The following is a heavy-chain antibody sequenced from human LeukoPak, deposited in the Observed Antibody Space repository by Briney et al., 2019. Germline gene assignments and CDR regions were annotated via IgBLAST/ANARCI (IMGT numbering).Heavy chain of an antibody. D-gene: IGHD1-1*01. CDR1: GYTLTELS. CDR3: ATGGGTPSEYHYYGMDV. V-gene: IGHV1-24*01. Sequence: ASVKVSCKVSGYTLTELSMHWVRQAPGKGLEWMGGFDPEDGETIYAQKFQGRVTMTEDTSTDTAYMELSSLRSEDTAVYYCATGGGTPSEYHYYGMDVWGQGTTVTVSS. J-gene: IGHJ6*02. CDR2: FDPEDGET.